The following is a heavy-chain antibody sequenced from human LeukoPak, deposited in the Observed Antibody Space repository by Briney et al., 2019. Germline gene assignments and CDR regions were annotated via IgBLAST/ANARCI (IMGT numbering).Heavy chain of an antibody. CDR1: GGSISSGSYY. V-gene: IGHV4-61*02. Sequence: PSETLSLTCTVSGGSISSGSYYWSWIRQPAGKGLEWIGRIYTSGSTNYNPSLKSRVTISVDRSKNQFSLKLSSVTAADTAVYYCARDSKPPTLPALDYWGQGTLVTVSS. J-gene: IGHJ4*02. CDR2: IYTSGST. D-gene: IGHD2/OR15-2a*01. CDR3: ARDSKPPTLPALDY.